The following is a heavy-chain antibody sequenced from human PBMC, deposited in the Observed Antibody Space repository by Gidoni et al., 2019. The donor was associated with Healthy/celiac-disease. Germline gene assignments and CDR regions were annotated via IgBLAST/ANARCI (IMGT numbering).Heavy chain of an antibody. V-gene: IGHV4-34*01. J-gene: IGHJ4*02. CDR1: GGSFSGYY. CDR2: INHSGST. D-gene: IGHD3-9*01. CDR3: ARGSVGYF. Sequence: QVQLQQWCAGLLKPSETLSLTCAVYGGSFSGYYWSWIRQPPGKGLEWIGEINHSGSTNYNPSRKSRVTISVDTSKNQFSLKLSSVTAADTAVYYCARGSVGYFWGQGTLVTVSS.